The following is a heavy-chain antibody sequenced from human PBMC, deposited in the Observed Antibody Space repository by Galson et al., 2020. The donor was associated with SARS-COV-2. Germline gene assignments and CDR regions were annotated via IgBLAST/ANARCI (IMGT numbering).Heavy chain of an antibody. CDR3: AREIHYARDY. CDR2: INEDGSET. CDR1: GLPFSSYW. V-gene: IGHV3-7*01. Sequence: QLGESLKISCAVSGLPFSSYWMSWVRQAPGRGLEWVASINEDGSETYYVDSVKGRFTFSRDNAKNSLYLQMNSLRVEDTAIYYCAREIHYARDYWGQGTLVTVSS. D-gene: IGHD3-16*01. J-gene: IGHJ4*02.